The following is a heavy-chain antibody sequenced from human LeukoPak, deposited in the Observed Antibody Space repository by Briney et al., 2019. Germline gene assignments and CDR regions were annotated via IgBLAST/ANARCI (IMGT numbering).Heavy chain of an antibody. CDR2: IYTSGST. J-gene: IGHJ3*02. CDR1: GGSISSGSYY. V-gene: IGHV4-61*02. Sequence: PSETLSLTCTVSGGSISSGSYYWSWIRQPAGKGLEWIGRIYTSGSTNYNPSLKSRLTISLDTSKNQFSLKLTSVTAADTAVYYCGRGRGGGGAGAFDIWGQGTMVTVSS. D-gene: IGHD3-10*01. CDR3: GRGRGGGGAGAFDI.